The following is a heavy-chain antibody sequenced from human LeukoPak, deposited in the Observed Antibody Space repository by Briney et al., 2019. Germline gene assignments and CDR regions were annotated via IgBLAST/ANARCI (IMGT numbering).Heavy chain of an antibody. CDR1: GGSFSGYY. CDR2: IYHSGRT. CDR3: ASRGYYDSSGYYYSFDY. J-gene: IGHJ4*02. D-gene: IGHD3-22*01. V-gene: IGHV4-34*01. Sequence: SETLSLTCAVYGGSFSGYYWSWIRQPPGKGLEWIWEIYHSGRTNYNPSLKSRVTISVDMSKNQFSLKLSSVTAADTAVYYCASRGYYDSSGYYYSFDYWGKGTLVTVSS.